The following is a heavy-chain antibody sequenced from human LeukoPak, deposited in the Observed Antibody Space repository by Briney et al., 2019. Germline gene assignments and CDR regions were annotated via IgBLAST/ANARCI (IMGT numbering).Heavy chain of an antibody. J-gene: IGHJ6*03. CDR2: ISYDGSNK. D-gene: IGHD6-13*01. CDR1: GFTFSSYA. CDR3: ARVYSSSWYDYYYYMDV. V-gene: IGHV3-30*01. Sequence: GGSLRLSCAASGFTFSSYAMHWVRQAPGKGLEWAAVISYDGSNKYYADSVKGRFTISRDNSKNTLYLQMNSLRAEDTAVYYCARVYSSSWYDYYYYMDVWGKGTTVTVSS.